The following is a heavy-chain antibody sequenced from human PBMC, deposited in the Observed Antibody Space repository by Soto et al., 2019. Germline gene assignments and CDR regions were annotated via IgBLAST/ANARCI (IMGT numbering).Heavy chain of an antibody. J-gene: IGHJ5*01. CDR1: GFKFSNYA. CDR2: ISATGGGT. V-gene: IGHV3-23*01. CDR3: AKDRRAGGNSAFYFDS. Sequence: GGSLRLSCAASGFKFSNYAMSWVRQAPGKGLEWVSLISATGGGTYYADSVKGRFTISRDNSHNTLYLQVHSLTAEDTAVYYCAKDRRAGGNSAFYFDSWGRGAQFAVAS. D-gene: IGHD3-16*01.